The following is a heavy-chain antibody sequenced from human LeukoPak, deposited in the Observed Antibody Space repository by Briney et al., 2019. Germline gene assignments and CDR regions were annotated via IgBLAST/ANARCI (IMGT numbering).Heavy chain of an antibody. CDR1: GFSLSTYW. D-gene: IGHD3-22*01. CDR2: IKADGSEK. J-gene: IGHJ3*01. V-gene: IGHV3-7*01. Sequence: PGGSLRLSRAASGFSLSTYWMNWVRQAPGKGLEWVADIKADGSEKYYVDSVKGRFTISRDNAKNSLYLQMSSLRVEDTALYYCARGDYFDRAFDVWGQGTMVTVSS. CDR3: ARGDYFDRAFDV.